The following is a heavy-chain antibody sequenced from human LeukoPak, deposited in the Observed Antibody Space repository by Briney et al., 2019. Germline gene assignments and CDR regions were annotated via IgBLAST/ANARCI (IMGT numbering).Heavy chain of an antibody. J-gene: IGHJ4*02. V-gene: IGHV1-69*01. Sequence: GSSVKVSCKASGGTFSSYAISWVRQAPGQGLEWMGGIIPIFGTANYAQKFQGRVTITADASTSTAYLELSSLRSEDTAVYYCARAGELELRDGYFDYWGQGTLVTVSS. CDR1: GGTFSSYA. D-gene: IGHD1-7*01. CDR3: ARAGELELRDGYFDY. CDR2: IIPIFGTA.